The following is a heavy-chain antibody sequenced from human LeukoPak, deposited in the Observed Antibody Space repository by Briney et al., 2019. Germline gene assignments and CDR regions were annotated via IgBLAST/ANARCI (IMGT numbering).Heavy chain of an antibody. J-gene: IGHJ6*03. D-gene: IGHD7-27*01. Sequence: SQTLSLTCAVSGGSIRSGTDYWSWIRQPAGKGLEWIGRIYMSGSTDCNPSFKSRVTMSVDTSKNQVSLKLRSVTAADTAVYYCARVVWGGDFHYSLDVWGKGTTVIVSS. CDR1: GGSIRSGTDY. V-gene: IGHV4-61*02. CDR3: ARVVWGGDFHYSLDV. CDR2: IYMSGST.